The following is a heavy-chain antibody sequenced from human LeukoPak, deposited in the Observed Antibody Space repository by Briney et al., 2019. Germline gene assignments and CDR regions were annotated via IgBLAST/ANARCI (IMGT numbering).Heavy chain of an antibody. Sequence: GASVKVSCKASGYTFTSYYMHWVRQAPGQGLEWMGIINPSGGSTSYAQKFQGRVTMTRDTSTSTVYMELSSPRFEDTAVYYCARPIVGATMPDYWGQGTLVTVSS. J-gene: IGHJ4*02. CDR1: GYTFTSYY. CDR3: ARPIVGATMPDY. D-gene: IGHD1-26*01. CDR2: INPSGGST. V-gene: IGHV1-46*01.